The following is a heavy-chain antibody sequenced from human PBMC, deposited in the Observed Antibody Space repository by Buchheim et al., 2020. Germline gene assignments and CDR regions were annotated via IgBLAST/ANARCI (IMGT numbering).Heavy chain of an antibody. J-gene: IGHJ4*02. CDR3: ATFRVDTAFDY. CDR1: GGSISNYY. D-gene: IGHD5-18*01. Sequence: QVQLQESGPGLVKPSETLSLTCTVSGGSISNYYWSWIRQPPGKGLEWVGYIYYSGSTYYNSSLNSRFTISVETSKNQFSLKLSSVTAADTAVYYCATFRVDTAFDYWGQGAL. CDR2: IYYSGST. V-gene: IGHV4-59*01.